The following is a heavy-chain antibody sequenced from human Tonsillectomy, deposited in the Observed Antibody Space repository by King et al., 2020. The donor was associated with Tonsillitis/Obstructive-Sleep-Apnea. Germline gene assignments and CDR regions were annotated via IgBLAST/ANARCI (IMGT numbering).Heavy chain of an antibody. V-gene: IGHV4-59*01. J-gene: IGHJ6*03. CDR2: MHYSGRT. CDR3: ARGVQDVWSGNSFYMDV. CDR1: GGSISTYY. D-gene: IGHD3-3*01. Sequence: VQLQESGPGLVRPSETLSLSCTVSGGSISTYYWTWIRQPPGKGLEWIGYMHYSGRTDQNPSLKSRVSFSLDTSNNHFSLALTSVTAADTAVYYCARGVQDVWSGNSFYMDVWGKGTKVTVSS.